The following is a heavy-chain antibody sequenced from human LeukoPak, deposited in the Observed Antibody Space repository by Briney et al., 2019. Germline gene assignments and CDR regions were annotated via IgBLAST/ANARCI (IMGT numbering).Heavy chain of an antibody. J-gene: IGHJ6*02. CDR1: GFTFSDYY. D-gene: IGHD2-21*01. CDR2: ISSSGSTI. CDR3: ARDLVVVSPLYYYYYGMDV. V-gene: IGHV3-11*01. Sequence: SGGSLRLSCAASGFTFSDYYMSWIRQAPGKGLEWVSYISSSGSTIYYADSVKGRFTISRDNAKNSLHLQMNSLRAEDTAVYYCARDLVVVSPLYYYYYGMDVWGQGTTVTVSS.